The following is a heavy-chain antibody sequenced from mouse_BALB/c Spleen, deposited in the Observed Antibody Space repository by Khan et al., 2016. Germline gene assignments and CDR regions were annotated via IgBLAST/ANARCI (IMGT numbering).Heavy chain of an antibody. CDR2: ISDGGSYT. CDR1: GFTFSDYY. D-gene: IGHD4-1*01. J-gene: IGHJ3*01. V-gene: IGHV5-4*02. CDR3: SGTGAHSY. Sequence: EVELVESGGGLVKPGGSLKLSCAASGFTFSDYYMHWIRQTPEKRLEWVATISDGGSYTYYPDSVKGRFTISRDNATNNTYLQMGSLKSEDTAMYYCSGTGAHSYWGQGTLVTVS.